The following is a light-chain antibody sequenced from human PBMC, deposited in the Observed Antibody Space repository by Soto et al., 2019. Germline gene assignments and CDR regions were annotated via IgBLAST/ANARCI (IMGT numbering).Light chain of an antibody. J-gene: IGKJ1*01. CDR2: AAS. CDR1: QSISSY. V-gene: IGKV1-39*01. Sequence: EIQMTPSPSSLSASVGDRDTITCRASQSISSYLNWYQQKPGKAPKLLIYAASSLQSGVPSRFSGSGSGTDFTLTISSLQPEDFATCYCQQSYSTPRTFGQGTKVDIK. CDR3: QQSYSTPRT.